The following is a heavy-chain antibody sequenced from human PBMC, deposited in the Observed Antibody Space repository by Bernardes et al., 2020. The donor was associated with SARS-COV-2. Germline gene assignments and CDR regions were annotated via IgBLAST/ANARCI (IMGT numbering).Heavy chain of an antibody. Sequence: GGSLRLSRAASGFTFSSYGMHWVRQAPGKGLEWVAVIWYDGSNKYYADSVKGRFTISRDNSKNTLYLQMNSLRAEDTAVYYCAADCSSTSCRSSLGYVHYYAMDVWGQGTTVTVSS. V-gene: IGHV3-33*01. D-gene: IGHD2-2*01. CDR3: AADCSSTSCRSSLGYVHYYAMDV. J-gene: IGHJ6*02. CDR2: IWYDGSNK. CDR1: GFTFSSYG.